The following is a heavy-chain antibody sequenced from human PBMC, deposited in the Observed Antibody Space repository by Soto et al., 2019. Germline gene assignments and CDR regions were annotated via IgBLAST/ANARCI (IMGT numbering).Heavy chain of an antibody. CDR3: ASSVGRSGSSALYYYGMAV. CDR1: GYTFTNYD. J-gene: IGHJ6*02. CDR2: ISAYNGNT. V-gene: IGHV1-18*01. Sequence: QVQLVQSGAEVKKPGASVKVSCKASGYTFTNYDFSWVRQAPGQGLEWMGWISAYNGNTNYAQKLQGRVTMTTDTSESTGYMELRSLRSADTAEYYCASSVGRSGSSALYYYGMAVWCQGTTVTVSS. D-gene: IGHD3-10*01.